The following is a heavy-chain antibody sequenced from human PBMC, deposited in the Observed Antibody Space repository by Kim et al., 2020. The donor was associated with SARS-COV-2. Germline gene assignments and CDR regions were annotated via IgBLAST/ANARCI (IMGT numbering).Heavy chain of an antibody. J-gene: IGHJ2*01. D-gene: IGHD2-2*01. CDR3: VHTGGDSTSVVSWYFDV. CDR2: LWGGRAHT. V-gene: IGHV3-23*01. CDR1: GFTFSSYA. Sequence: GGSLRLSCAASGFTFSSYAMSWVRQASGKGLEWVSFLWGGRAHTSYGDSVKVRFTISRDNSKTTLYLQMNSLRAEDTAVYYCVHTGGDSTSVVSWYFDVWGRGALVTVSS.